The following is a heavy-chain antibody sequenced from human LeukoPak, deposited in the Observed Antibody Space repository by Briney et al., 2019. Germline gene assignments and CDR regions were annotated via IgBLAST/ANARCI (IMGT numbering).Heavy chain of an antibody. CDR3: ARGWPTATYSHYNWFDP. V-gene: IGHV1-69*06. CDR2: IIPIFGTA. CDR1: GGTFSSYA. D-gene: IGHD2-21*01. Sequence: SVKVSFKASGGTFSSYAISWVRQAPGQGLEWMGGIIPIFGTANYAQKFQGRVTITADKSTSTAYMELSSLRSEDTAVYYCARGWPTATYSHYNWFDPWGQGTLVTVSS. J-gene: IGHJ5*02.